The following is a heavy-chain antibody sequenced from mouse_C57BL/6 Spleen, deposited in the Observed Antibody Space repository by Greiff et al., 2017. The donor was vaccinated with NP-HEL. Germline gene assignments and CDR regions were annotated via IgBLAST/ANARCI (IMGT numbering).Heavy chain of an antibody. D-gene: IGHD1-1*01. CDR1: GFTFSSYA. Sequence: EVKLVESGGGLVKPGGSLKLSCAASGFTFSSYAMSWVRQTPEKRLEWVATISDGGSYTYYPDNVKGRFTISRDNAKNNLYLQMGHLKSEDTAMYYCARDLGYYGSSYLDYWGQGTTLTVSS. J-gene: IGHJ2*01. V-gene: IGHV5-4*01. CDR3: ARDLGYYGSSYLDY. CDR2: ISDGGSYT.